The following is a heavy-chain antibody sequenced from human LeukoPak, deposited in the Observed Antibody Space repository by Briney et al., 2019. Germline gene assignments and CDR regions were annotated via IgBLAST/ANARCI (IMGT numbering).Heavy chain of an antibody. V-gene: IGHV1-69*13. CDR2: IIPIFGTA. Sequence: ASVKVSCKASGGTFSSYAISWVRQAPGQGLEWMGGIIPIFGTANYAQKFQGRVTITADESTSTAYMEPSSLRSEDTAVYYCARYPRGYSYGYTDYWGQGTLVTVSS. CDR1: GGTFSSYA. CDR3: ARYPRGYSYGYTDY. D-gene: IGHD5-18*01. J-gene: IGHJ4*02.